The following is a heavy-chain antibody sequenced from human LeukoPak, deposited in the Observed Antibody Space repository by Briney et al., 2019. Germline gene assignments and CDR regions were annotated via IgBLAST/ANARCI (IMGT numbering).Heavy chain of an antibody. V-gene: IGHV3-30*02. CDR2: LRYDGSTK. D-gene: IGHD2-2*01. J-gene: IGHJ4*02. CDR1: GFTFSGFG. Sequence: GGSLRLSCAASGFTFSGFGMHWVRQAPGKGLEWVAFLRYDGSTKYYADSVKGRFTIFRDNSKNTLYLQMNSLRPEDTAVYCCANGYEFESWGQGALVTVSS. CDR3: ANGYEFES.